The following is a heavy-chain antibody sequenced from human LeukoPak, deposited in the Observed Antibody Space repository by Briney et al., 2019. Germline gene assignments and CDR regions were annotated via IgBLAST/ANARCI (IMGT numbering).Heavy chain of an antibody. CDR1: GYTFTGYY. CDR2: INPNTGGT. CDR3: ARDRAAIPAS. D-gene: IGHD2-2*02. J-gene: IGHJ4*02. V-gene: IGHV1-2*06. Sequence: GASVKVSCKASGYTFTGYYMNWVRQAPGQGLEWMGRINPNTGGTNYAQNFQGRVTMTRDTSISTAYMELSRLRSDDTAVYYCARDRAAIPASWGQGTLVTVSS.